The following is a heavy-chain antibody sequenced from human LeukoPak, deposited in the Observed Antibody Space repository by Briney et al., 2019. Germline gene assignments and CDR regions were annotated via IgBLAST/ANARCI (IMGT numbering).Heavy chain of an antibody. CDR1: GFTFSSYW. Sequence: GGSLRLSCAASGFTFSSYWMSWVHQAPGKGLEWVANIKQDGSEKNYVDSVKGRFTISRDNAKNSLLLQMDSLRAEDTAVYYCARDDGYGSGSLNPYYYYGMDVWGKGTTVTVSS. D-gene: IGHD3-10*01. V-gene: IGHV3-7*03. CDR3: ARDDGYGSGSLNPYYYYGMDV. J-gene: IGHJ6*04. CDR2: IKQDGSEK.